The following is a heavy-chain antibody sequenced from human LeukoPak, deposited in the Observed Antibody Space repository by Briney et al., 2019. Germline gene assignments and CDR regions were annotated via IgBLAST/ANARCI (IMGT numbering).Heavy chain of an antibody. J-gene: IGHJ4*02. CDR3: ARVYYDSSGYYYIHFDY. Sequence: ASETLSLTCAVYGGSFSGYYWSWIRQPPGKGLEWIGEINHSGSTNYNPSLMSRVTISVDTSKNQFSLKLSSVTAAGTAVYYCARVYYDSSGYYYIHFDYWGQGTLVTVSS. V-gene: IGHV4-34*01. CDR1: GGSFSGYY. D-gene: IGHD3-22*01. CDR2: INHSGST.